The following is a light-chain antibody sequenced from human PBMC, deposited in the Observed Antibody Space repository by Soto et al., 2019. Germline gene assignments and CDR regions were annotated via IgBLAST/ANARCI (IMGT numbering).Light chain of an antibody. J-gene: IGKJ4*01. CDR3: QHYDHLPPLS. V-gene: IGKV1-33*01. CDR2: DAS. Sequence: DIQMTQSPSSLSASVGDRVTITCPASQDIKNYLNWYQQKPGKAPNLLIYDASNLKTGVPSRFSGSGSGTHFTFTISSLQPEDIATYYCQHYDHLPPLSFGGGTKVEIK. CDR1: QDIKNY.